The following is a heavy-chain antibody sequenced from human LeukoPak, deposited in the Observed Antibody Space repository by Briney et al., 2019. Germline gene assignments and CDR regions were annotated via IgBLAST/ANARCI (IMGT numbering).Heavy chain of an antibody. J-gene: IGHJ4*02. CDR2: ISSSGSTI. D-gene: IGHD6-13*01. CDR1: GFTFSDYY. V-gene: IGHV3-11*04. Sequence: GGSLRLSCAASGFTFSDYYMSWIRQAPGKGLEGVSYISSSGSTIYYADSVKGRFTISRDNAKNSLYLQMNSLRAEDTAVYYCARVGSSSWSTRYDYWGQGTLVTVSS. CDR3: ARVGSSSWSTRYDY.